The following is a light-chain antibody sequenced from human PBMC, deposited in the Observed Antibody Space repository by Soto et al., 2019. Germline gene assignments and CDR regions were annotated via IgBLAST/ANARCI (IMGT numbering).Light chain of an antibody. CDR1: SSDVGLYDY. J-gene: IGLJ1*01. CDR2: EVS. CDR3: SSYTTVFTYV. V-gene: IGLV2-14*01. Sequence: QSALTQPASVSGSPGQSITVSCTGTSSDVGLYDYVSWYQQHPGKSPKLIVYEVSHRPSGVSSRFSGSKSGNTASLTISGLQTEDEADYYCSSYTTVFTYVFGTGTK.